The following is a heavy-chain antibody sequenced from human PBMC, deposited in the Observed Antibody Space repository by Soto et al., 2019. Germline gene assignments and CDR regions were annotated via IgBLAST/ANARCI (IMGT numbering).Heavy chain of an antibody. Sequence: QITLKESGPTLVKPTQTLTLTCTFSGFSLSTSGVGVGWIRQPPGKALEWLALIYWDDDKRYSPSLKSRLTITKDTPKNQVVLTMTNMDPVDTATYYCAHRGYNAFWSGYDGDDAFDIWGQGTMVTVSS. CDR2: IYWDDDK. D-gene: IGHD3-3*01. CDR1: GFSLSTSGVG. J-gene: IGHJ3*02. V-gene: IGHV2-5*02. CDR3: AHRGYNAFWSGYDGDDAFDI.